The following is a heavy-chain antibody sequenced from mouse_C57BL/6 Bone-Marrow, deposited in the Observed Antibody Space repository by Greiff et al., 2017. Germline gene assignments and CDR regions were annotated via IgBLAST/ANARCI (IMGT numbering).Heavy chain of an antibody. Sequence: QVQLKESGPGLVQPSQSLSITCTVSGFSLTSYGVHWVRQPPGKGLEWLGVIWSGGSTDYNAAFISRLSISKDNSKSQVFFKMNSLQADDTAIYYCAKKGGITSWYFDVWGTGTTVTVSS. V-gene: IGHV2-4*01. CDR3: AKKGGITSWYFDV. CDR2: IWSGGST. J-gene: IGHJ1*03. CDR1: GFSLTSYG. D-gene: IGHD6-1*01.